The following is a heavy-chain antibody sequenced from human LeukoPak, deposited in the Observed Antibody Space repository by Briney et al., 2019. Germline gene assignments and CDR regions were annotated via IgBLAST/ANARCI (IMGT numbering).Heavy chain of an antibody. CDR2: INHSGST. D-gene: IGHD3-3*01. V-gene: IGHV4-34*01. CDR1: GGSFSGYY. Sequence: PSETLSLTCAVYGGSFSGYYWSWIRQPPGKGLEWIGEINHSGSTNYNPPLKSRVTISVDTSKNQFSLKLSSVTAADTAVYYCARVSPETDYDFWSGYSHWFDPWGQGTLVTVSS. CDR3: ARVSPETDYDFWSGYSHWFDP. J-gene: IGHJ5*02.